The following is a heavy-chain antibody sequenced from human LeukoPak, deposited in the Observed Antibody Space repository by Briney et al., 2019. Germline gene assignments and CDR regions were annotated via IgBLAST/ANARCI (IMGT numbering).Heavy chain of an antibody. CDR1: GLTFSNSD. Sequence: PGGSLRLSCAVSGLTFSNSDMSWVRQAPGKGLDWVSAISHSGGNTYYADSVKGRFTISRDNSKNTLYLQMNSLRAEDTAVYYCAKGQRGGSYSDNWGQGTLVTVSS. D-gene: IGHD3-16*01. J-gene: IGHJ4*02. V-gene: IGHV3-23*01. CDR3: AKGQRGGSYSDN. CDR2: ISHSGGNT.